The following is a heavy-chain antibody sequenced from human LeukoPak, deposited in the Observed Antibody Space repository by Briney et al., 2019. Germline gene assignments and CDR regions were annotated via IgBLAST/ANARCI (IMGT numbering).Heavy chain of an antibody. CDR1: GFTFSSYS. CDR2: ISSSSSYI. CDR3: AREGRYYYYGMDG. V-gene: IGHV3-21*01. J-gene: IGHJ6*02. Sequence: GGSLSLSCTASGFTFSSYSMNWVRQAPGKGLEWVSSISSSSSYIYYADSVKGRFTISRDNAKNSLYLQMNSLRAEDTAVYYCAREGRYYYYGMDGWGQGTTVTVSS.